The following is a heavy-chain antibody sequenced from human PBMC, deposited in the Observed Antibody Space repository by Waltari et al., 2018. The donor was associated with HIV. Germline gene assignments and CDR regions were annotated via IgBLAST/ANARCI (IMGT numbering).Heavy chain of an antibody. J-gene: IGHJ6*02. D-gene: IGHD6-13*01. V-gene: IGHV3-33*01. CDR1: GFTFSRDG. CDR3: ARDRSSSWYGKDYYYFGMDV. CDR2: RWYDGSNK. Sequence: QVQVVQSGGGVVQPGRSLRLSCAGAGFTFSRDGMHWVRQAPGKGLEWVALRWYDGSNKYYADSVKGRFAISRDNSKNTVYLQMNSLRAEDTAVYYCARDRSSSWYGKDYYYFGMDVWGQGTTVTVSS.